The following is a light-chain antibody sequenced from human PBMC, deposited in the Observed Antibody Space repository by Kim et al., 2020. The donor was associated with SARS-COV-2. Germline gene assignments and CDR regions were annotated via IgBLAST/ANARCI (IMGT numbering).Light chain of an antibody. CDR1: QGVSDN. J-gene: IGKJ4*01. V-gene: IGKV3-15*01. CDR2: GAS. Sequence: SPGERATLACRASQGVSDNLAWYQQKPGQAPRLLIYGASTRATGIPARFSGGGSGTEFTLDISSLQSEDLTVYYCQQYENWPPVTFGGGTKVDIK. CDR3: QQYENWPPVT.